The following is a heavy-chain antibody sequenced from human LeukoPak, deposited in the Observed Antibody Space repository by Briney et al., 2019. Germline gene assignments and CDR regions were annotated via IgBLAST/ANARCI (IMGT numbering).Heavy chain of an antibody. V-gene: IGHV3-23*01. CDR1: GFTFSSYA. CDR2: ISGSGGTT. CDR3: AKASVYYYDSSGYSFDY. D-gene: IGHD3-22*01. Sequence: PGGSLRLSCAASGFTFSSYAITWVRQAPGKGLEWVSAISGSGGTTYYADSVKGRFTISRDNSKNTLYLQMNSLRAEDTAVYYCAKASVYYYDSSGYSFDYWGQGTLVTVSS. J-gene: IGHJ4*02.